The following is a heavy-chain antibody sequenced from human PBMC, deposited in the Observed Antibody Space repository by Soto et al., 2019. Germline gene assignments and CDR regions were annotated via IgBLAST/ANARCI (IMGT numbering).Heavy chain of an antibody. CDR1: GDSVSRNSAA. V-gene: IGHV6-1*01. Sequence: SHPLSITLSISGDSVSRNSAAWNWIKQSPSIGLEWLVRTYYRSKWYNDYALSVKSRITITPDTSKNQFSLQLNSVTPDDTAVYYCVRTPASGTRDPWGQGSLVTLSS. D-gene: IGHD6-13*01. CDR2: TYYRSKWYN. J-gene: IGHJ5*02. CDR3: VRTPASGTRDP.